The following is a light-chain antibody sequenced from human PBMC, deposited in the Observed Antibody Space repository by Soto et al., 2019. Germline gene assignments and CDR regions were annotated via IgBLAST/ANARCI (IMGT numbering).Light chain of an antibody. Sequence: EIVLTQSPDTLSVSPGERATLACRSSQSVSSSYLAWYQQRPGQAPRLLIYGASSRATGIPDRFSGSGSGTDFSLTISRLEPEDFAVYYCQQYGVSPRTFGQGTKVDIK. CDR2: GAS. CDR1: QSVSSSY. CDR3: QQYGVSPRT. J-gene: IGKJ1*01. V-gene: IGKV3-20*01.